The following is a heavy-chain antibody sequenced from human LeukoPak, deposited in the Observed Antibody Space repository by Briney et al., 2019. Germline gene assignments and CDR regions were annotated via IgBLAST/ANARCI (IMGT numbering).Heavy chain of an antibody. J-gene: IGHJ4*02. Sequence: GGSLRLSCAASEFTFTTYAMSWVRQAPGKGLEWVSAVSAGATTWYADSVKGRFIISRDNAKNSLYLQMSSLRAEDTAVYYCARDFHVRLYDNGGYPYWGQGTLVTVSS. CDR3: ARDFHVRLYDNGGYPY. CDR1: EFTFTTYA. CDR2: VSAGATT. V-gene: IGHV3-23*01. D-gene: IGHD3-22*01.